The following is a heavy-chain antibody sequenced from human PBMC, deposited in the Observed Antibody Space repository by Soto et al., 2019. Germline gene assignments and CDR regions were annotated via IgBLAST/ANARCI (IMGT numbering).Heavy chain of an antibody. CDR3: ARHWGSVHIRYGMDV. Sequence: QLQLQESGPGLVKPSETLSLTCTVSGGSISSSSYYWGWIRQPPGKGLEWIGSIYYSGSTYYNPSLKSRITISVDPSRNQCSLNLRSVTAADTAVYYGARHWGSVHIRYGMDVWGQGTTVTVSS. V-gene: IGHV4-39*01. D-gene: IGHD3-16*01. J-gene: IGHJ6*02. CDR2: IYYSGST. CDR1: GGSISSSSYY.